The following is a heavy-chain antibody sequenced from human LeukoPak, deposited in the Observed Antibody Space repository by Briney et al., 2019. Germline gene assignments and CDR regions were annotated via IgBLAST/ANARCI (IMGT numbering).Heavy chain of an antibody. CDR2: ISSSGSTI. CDR3: ARAPRAYDSSGPNWFDP. D-gene: IGHD3-22*01. J-gene: IGHJ5*02. CDR1: GFTFSSYE. V-gene: IGHV3-48*03. Sequence: PGGSLRLSCAASGFTFSSYEMNWVRQAPGKGLEWVSYISSSGSTIYYADSVKGRFTISRDNAKNSLYLQMNSLRAEDTAVYYCARAPRAYDSSGPNWFDPWGQGTLVTVSS.